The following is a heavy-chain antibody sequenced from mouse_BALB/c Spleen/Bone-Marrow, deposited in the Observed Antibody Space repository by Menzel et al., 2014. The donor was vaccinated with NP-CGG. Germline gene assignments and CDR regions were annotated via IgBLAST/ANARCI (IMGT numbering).Heavy chain of an antibody. CDR2: ISSGSSTI. CDR1: GFTFSSFG. D-gene: IGHD2-14*01. CDR3: ARDVPLYDVGYFDY. Sequence: EVQGVESGGGLVQPGGSRKLSCAAFGFTFSSFGMHWVRQAPEKGLEWVAYISSGSSTIYYADTVKGRFTISRDNPKNTLFLQMTSLRSEDTAVYYCARDVPLYDVGYFDYWGQGTTLTVSS. J-gene: IGHJ2*01. V-gene: IGHV5-17*02.